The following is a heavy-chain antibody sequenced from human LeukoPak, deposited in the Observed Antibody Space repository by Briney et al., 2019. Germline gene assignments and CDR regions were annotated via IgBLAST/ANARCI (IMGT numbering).Heavy chain of an antibody. J-gene: IGHJ5*02. CDR2: ISAYNGNT. Sequence: GASAKVSCKASGYTFTSYGISWVRQAPGQGLEWMGWISAYNGNTNYAQKLQGRVTMTTDTSTSAAYMELRSLRSDDTAVYYCARSKLTTVTTLVRWFDPWGQGTLVTVSS. CDR3: ARSKLTTVTTLVRWFDP. V-gene: IGHV1-18*01. D-gene: IGHD4-17*01. CDR1: GYTFTSYG.